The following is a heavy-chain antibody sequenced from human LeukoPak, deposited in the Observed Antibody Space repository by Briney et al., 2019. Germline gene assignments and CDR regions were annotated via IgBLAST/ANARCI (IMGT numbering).Heavy chain of an antibody. CDR2: INPNSGGT. Sequence: ASVKVSCKASGYTFTVYYMHWVRQAPGQGLEWMGWINPNSGGTNYAQKFQGRVTMTRDTSISTAYMELSRLRSDDTAVYYCARDGAYSSSSIWFDPWGQGTLVTVSS. V-gene: IGHV1-2*02. D-gene: IGHD6-6*01. CDR1: GYTFTVYY. CDR3: ARDGAYSSSSIWFDP. J-gene: IGHJ5*02.